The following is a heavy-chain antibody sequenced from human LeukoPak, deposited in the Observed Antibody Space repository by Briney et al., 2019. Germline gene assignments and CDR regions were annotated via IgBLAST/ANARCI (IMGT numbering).Heavy chain of an antibody. CDR3: AKATVVEG. Sequence: GGTLRPSCADSGFTFSTYAMSGVRQAPGKGLEWVSGISGSGGITYYADSVKGRFTISRDNSKNTLYLQMNSLRAEDTAVYYCAKATVVEGWGQGTLVTVSS. CDR2: ISGSGGIT. V-gene: IGHV3-23*01. J-gene: IGHJ4*02. D-gene: IGHD4-23*01. CDR1: GFTFSTYA.